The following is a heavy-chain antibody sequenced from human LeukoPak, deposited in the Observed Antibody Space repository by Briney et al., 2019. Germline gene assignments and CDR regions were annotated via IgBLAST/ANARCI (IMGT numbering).Heavy chain of an antibody. D-gene: IGHD3-16*01. V-gene: IGHV3-21*01. J-gene: IGHJ6*03. Sequence: GGSLRLSCAASGFTFTTHTMNWVRQAPGKGLEWVSSLSRSSSYIYYADSVKGRFTISRDNAKNSLYLQMNSLRAEDTAVCYCARGGGAYYYMAVWGKGTTVTVSS. CDR3: ARGGGAYYYMAV. CDR1: GFTFTTHT. CDR2: LSRSSSYI.